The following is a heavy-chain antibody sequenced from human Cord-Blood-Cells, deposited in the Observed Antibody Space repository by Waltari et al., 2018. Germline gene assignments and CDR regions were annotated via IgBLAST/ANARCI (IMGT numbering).Heavy chain of an antibody. Sequence: SGGGLVQPGRSLRLSCAASGFTFDDYAMHWVRQAPGKGLEWVSGINSDGSSTYYADSVKGRFTISRDNSKNSLYLQMNSLRTEDTALYYCAKDRYSSSWYYFDYWGQGTLVTVSS. J-gene: IGHJ4*02. CDR1: GFTFDDYA. CDR2: INSDGSST. CDR3: AKDRYSSSWYYFDY. D-gene: IGHD6-13*01. V-gene: IGHV3-43*02.